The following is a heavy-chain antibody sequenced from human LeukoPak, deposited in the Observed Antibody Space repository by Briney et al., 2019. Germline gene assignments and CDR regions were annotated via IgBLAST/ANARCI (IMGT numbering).Heavy chain of an antibody. CDR1: GGSINSYY. V-gene: IGHV4-59*01. J-gene: IGHJ4*01. CDR3: ARTTTTFDD. CDR2: VSDTGST. Sequence: PSETLSLTCTVSGGSINSYYGSWIRQPPGKGLEWIGYVSDTGSTNYNPSLKSRVTISVDTSKNQFYLKLTSVTAADTAVYYCARTTTTFDDWGHGTLVTVSS. D-gene: IGHD4-11*01.